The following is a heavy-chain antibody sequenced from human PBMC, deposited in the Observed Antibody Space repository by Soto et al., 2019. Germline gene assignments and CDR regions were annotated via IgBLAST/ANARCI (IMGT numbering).Heavy chain of an antibody. V-gene: IGHV6-1*01. D-gene: IGHD4-17*01. CDR2: TYYRSKWYN. CDR1: GDSVSSNSAA. J-gene: IGHJ6*02. Sequence: QVQLQQSGPGLVKPSQTLSLTCDISGDSVSSNSAAWTWIRQSPSRGLEWLGRTYYRSKWYNQYGLSVKSRITINADTSKNQFSLQLNSVTPEDAAVYYCARRDHDYGYLDVWGLGTTVSVSS. CDR3: ARRDHDYGYLDV.